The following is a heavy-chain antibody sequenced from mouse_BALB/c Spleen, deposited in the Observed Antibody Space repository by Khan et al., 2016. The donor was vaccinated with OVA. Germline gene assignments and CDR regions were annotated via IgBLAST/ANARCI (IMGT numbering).Heavy chain of an antibody. D-gene: IGHD2-1*01. CDR1: GYTFTNYY. Sequence: QVQLQQSGAELVKPGASVRLSCQASGYTFTNYYLYWVKQRPGHGLEWIGDINPCNGGTNFNEKFKNKVTLTVDKSSSTAYMQLSSLTSEDSAVYYGSRSGDGTCAYWGQGTLVTVSA. J-gene: IGHJ3*01. CDR3: SRSGDGTCAY. CDR2: INPCNGGT. V-gene: IGHV1S81*02.